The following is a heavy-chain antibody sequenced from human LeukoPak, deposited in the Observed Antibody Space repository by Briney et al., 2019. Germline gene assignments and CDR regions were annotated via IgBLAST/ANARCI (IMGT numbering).Heavy chain of an antibody. D-gene: IGHD1-26*01. CDR3: ARGGNAFDI. V-gene: IGHV4-30-4*01. CDR2: MHYSGST. CDR1: GGSVSSGDYY. Sequence: SQTLSLTRTADGGSVSSGDYYLSWIRQPPGKLLEWIGYMHYSGSTYYKPSIKSRVTISVDASKIQFTLKLNSVTAADTAMYYCARGGNAFDIWGQGKMVTVSS. J-gene: IGHJ3*02.